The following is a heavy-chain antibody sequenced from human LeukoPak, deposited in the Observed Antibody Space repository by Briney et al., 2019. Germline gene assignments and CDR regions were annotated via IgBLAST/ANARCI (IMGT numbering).Heavy chain of an antibody. J-gene: IGHJ4*02. CDR3: ARQLGYCSSTSCYADKVDY. CDR1: GGSISSSSYY. D-gene: IGHD2-2*01. Sequence: SETLSLTCTVSGGSISSSSYYWGWIRQPPGKGLEWIGSIYYSGSTYYNPSLKSRVTTSVDTSKNQFSLKLSSVTAAGTAVYYCARQLGYCSSTSCYADKVDYWGQGTLVTVSS. V-gene: IGHV4-39*01. CDR2: IYYSGST.